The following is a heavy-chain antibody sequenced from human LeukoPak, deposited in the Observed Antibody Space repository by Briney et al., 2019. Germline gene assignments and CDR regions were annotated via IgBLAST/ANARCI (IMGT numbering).Heavy chain of an antibody. CDR3: AKDRPGVVMRLYYYYMDV. CDR2: ISGSGGST. D-gene: IGHD3-16*02. CDR1: GFSFNNYA. Sequence: GGSLRLSCAASGFSFNNYAMSWVRQAPGKGLEWVSAISGSGGSTYYADSVKGRFTISRDNSKNTLYLQMNSLRAEDTAVYYCAKDRPGVVMRLYYYYMDVWGKGTTVTVSS. V-gene: IGHV3-23*01. J-gene: IGHJ6*03.